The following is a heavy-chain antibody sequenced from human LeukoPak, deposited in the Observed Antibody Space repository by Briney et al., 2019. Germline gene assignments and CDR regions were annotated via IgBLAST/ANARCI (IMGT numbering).Heavy chain of an antibody. D-gene: IGHD3-9*01. Sequence: GASVKVSCKASGYTFTGYYMHWVRQAPGQGLEWMGRINPNSGGTNYAQKFQGRVTMTRDTSISTAYMELSRLRSDDTAVYYCAREGRGILTGYYYWRQGTLVTVSS. V-gene: IGHV1-2*06. CDR1: GYTFTGYY. J-gene: IGHJ4*02. CDR2: INPNSGGT. CDR3: AREGRGILTGYYY.